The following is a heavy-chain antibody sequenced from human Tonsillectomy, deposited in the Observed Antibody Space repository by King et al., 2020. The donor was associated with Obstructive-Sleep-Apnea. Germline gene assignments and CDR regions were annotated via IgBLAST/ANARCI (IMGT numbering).Heavy chain of an antibody. J-gene: IGHJ4*02. CDR3: ARDGGYYGSGSYYKDYYFDY. D-gene: IGHD3-10*01. V-gene: IGHV3-33*01. CDR2: IWYDGSNK. Sequence: QLVQSGGGVVQPGRSLRLSCAASGFTFSSYGMHWVRQAPGKGLEWVAVIWYDGSNKYYADSVKGRFTISRDNSKNTLYLQMNSLRAEDTAVYYCARDGGYYGSGSYYKDYYFDYWGQGTLVTVSS. CDR1: GFTFSSYG.